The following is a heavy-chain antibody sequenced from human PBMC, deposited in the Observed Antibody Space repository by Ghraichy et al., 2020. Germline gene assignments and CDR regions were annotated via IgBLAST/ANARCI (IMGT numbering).Heavy chain of an antibody. J-gene: IGHJ6*02. CDR3: AKGSVDIVVVPAGSMDV. Sequence: GGSLRLSCAASGFTFSSYAMSWVRQAPGKGLEWVSAISGSGGSTYYADSVKGRFTISRDNSKNTLYLQMNSLRAEDTAVYYCAKGSVDIVVVPAGSMDVWGQGTTVTVSS. V-gene: IGHV3-23*01. D-gene: IGHD2-2*01. CDR1: GFTFSSYA. CDR2: ISGSGGST.